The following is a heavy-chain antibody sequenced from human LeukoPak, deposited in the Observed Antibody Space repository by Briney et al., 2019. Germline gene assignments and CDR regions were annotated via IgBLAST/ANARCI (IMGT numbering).Heavy chain of an antibody. CDR3: ARDTDYYGSGFLY. CDR2: ISSSSSYI. D-gene: IGHD3-10*01. J-gene: IGHJ4*02. CDR1: GFTFSSYS. Sequence: GGSLRLSCAASGFTFSSYSMNWVRQAPGKGLEWVSSISSSSSYIYYADSVKGRFTISRDNAKNSLYLQMNSLRAEDTAVYYCARDTDYYGSGFLYWGQGTLVTVSS. V-gene: IGHV3-21*01.